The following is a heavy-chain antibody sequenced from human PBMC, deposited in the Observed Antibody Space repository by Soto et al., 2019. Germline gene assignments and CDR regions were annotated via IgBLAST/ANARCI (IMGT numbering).Heavy chain of an antibody. CDR3: ARANWYSEY. D-gene: IGHD7-27*01. CDR2: IYYTGST. Sequence: QVHLQESGPGLVKLSETLSLTCTVSGGSINNHYWSWIRHPPGKGLEWIGYIYYTGSTNYNPSLKSRVTMAVDTSKNQFSLNLTSLTAADPAIYYCARANWYSEYWGQGTLITVSS. J-gene: IGHJ4*02. V-gene: IGHV4-59*11. CDR1: GGSINNHY.